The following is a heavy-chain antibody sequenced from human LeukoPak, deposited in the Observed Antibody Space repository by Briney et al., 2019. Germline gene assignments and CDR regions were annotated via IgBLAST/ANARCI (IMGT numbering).Heavy chain of an antibody. CDR1: GFTFSSYA. D-gene: IGHD3-9*01. Sequence: GGSLRLSCAASGFTFSSYAMSWVRQAPGKGLEWVSYISSSGSTIYYADSVKGRFTISRDNAKNSLYLQMNSLRAEDTAVYYCASGGWDYDILTGYYTGSSFVDYWGQGTLVTVSS. V-gene: IGHV3-48*04. J-gene: IGHJ4*02. CDR3: ASGGWDYDILTGYYTGSSFVDY. CDR2: ISSSGSTI.